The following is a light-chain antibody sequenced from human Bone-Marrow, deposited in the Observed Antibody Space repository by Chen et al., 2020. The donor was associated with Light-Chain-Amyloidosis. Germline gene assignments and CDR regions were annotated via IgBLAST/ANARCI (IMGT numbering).Light chain of an antibody. V-gene: IGLV1-40*01. CDR2: GNT. CDR3: QSYDNSLSGPVV. Sequence: QSVLTQPPSVSVAPGQRVTISCTGSSSNIGAGFSVHWYQQLSGTVPKPLIYGNTNRPAGVPDRFSGSKSGTSASLAITGLQAEDEADYYCQSYDNSLSGPVVFGGGTKLTVL. J-gene: IGLJ2*01. CDR1: SSNIGAGFS.